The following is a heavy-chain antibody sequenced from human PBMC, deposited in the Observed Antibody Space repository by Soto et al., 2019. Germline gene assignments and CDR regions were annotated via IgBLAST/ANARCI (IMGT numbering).Heavy chain of an antibody. CDR1: GFTFSSYS. Sequence: GGSLKLSCAASGFTFSSYSMSWVRQAPGKGLEWVSAISGSGGSTYYADSVKGRFTISTDNSKNTLYLQRNSLRAEDTAVYYCANNPLAYGSSWYVDYWGQGTLVTVSS. J-gene: IGHJ4*02. V-gene: IGHV3-23*01. CDR3: ANNPLAYGSSWYVDY. CDR2: ISGSGGST. D-gene: IGHD6-13*01.